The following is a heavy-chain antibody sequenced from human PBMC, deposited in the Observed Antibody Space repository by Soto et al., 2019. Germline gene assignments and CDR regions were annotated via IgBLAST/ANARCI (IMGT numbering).Heavy chain of an antibody. Sequence: EVQLLESGGGLVQPGGSLRLSCAGSGFTFINFAMNWVRQAPGTGLEWVSTISGGGDAAFFADSVMGPFTISRDNSKDTVTLQMNSLGVDDTAVYYCARKVPGSTSRPDYWYFDLWGRGTLVTVSS. CDR3: ARKVPGSTSRPDYWYFDL. CDR2: ISGGGDAA. J-gene: IGHJ2*01. V-gene: IGHV3-23*01. D-gene: IGHD3-10*01. CDR1: GFTFINFA.